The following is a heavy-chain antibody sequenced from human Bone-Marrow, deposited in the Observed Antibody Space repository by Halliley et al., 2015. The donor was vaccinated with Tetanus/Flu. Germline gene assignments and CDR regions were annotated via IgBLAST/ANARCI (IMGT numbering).Heavy chain of an antibody. D-gene: IGHD3-22*01. CDR2: MFYSGST. J-gene: IGHJ6*02. CDR1: GGSVTTSTYY. Sequence: TLSLTCTVSGGSVTTSTYYWSWIRQPPGQGLEWVGYMFYSGSTKYNPSLMGRVTISVDTSKNQFSLKVSSVTAADTAVYYCSRDMLPFYDGSGSYFSGGMDVWGQGTTVTVSS. CDR3: SRDMLPFYDGSGSYFSGGMDV. V-gene: IGHV4-61*01.